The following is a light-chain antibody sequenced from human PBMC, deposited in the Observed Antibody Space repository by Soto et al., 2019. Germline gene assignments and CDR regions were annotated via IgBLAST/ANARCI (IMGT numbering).Light chain of an antibody. CDR2: KTS. CDR1: ESISSW. J-gene: IGKJ1*01. CDR3: QQYSSYPWT. Sequence: DIQMSQSPSTLSASVGDRVTITCRASESISSWLVWYQQKPGKAPKVLMYKTSSLESGVPSRFSGSGSGTKFTLTISSLQPDDSSTYYCQQYSSYPWTFGQGTKVEIK. V-gene: IGKV1-5*03.